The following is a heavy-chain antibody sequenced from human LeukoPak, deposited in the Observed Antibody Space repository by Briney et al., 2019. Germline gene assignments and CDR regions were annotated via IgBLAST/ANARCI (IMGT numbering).Heavy chain of an antibody. CDR2: INHSGST. Sequence: SETLSLTCAVYSGSFSGYYWSWIRQPPGKGLEWIGEINHSGSTNYNPSLKSRVTISVDTSKNQFSLKLSSVTAADTAVYYCASLEMATISLDYWGQGTLVTVSS. CDR3: ASLEMATISLDY. V-gene: IGHV4-34*01. D-gene: IGHD5-24*01. J-gene: IGHJ4*02. CDR1: SGSFSGYY.